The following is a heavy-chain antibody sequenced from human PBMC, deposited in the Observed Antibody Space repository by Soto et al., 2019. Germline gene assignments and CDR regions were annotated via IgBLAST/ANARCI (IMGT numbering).Heavy chain of an antibody. J-gene: IGHJ4*02. CDR1: GFTFSSYA. V-gene: IGHV3-23*01. D-gene: IGHD3-22*01. CDR2: ISGSGGST. Sequence: WGSLRLSCAASGFTFSSYAMSWVRQAPGKGLEWVSAISGSGGSTYYADSVKGRFTISRDNSKNTLYLQMNSLRAEDTAVYYCAKSHFTYYYDSSGLPYWGQGTLVTVSS. CDR3: AKSHFTYYYDSSGLPY.